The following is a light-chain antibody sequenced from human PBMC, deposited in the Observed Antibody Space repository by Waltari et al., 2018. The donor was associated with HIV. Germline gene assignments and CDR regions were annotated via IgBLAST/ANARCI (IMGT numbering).Light chain of an antibody. J-gene: IGLJ2*01. CDR3: SSYTGSSTYVV. CDR2: EVS. V-gene: IGLV2-14*01. CDR1: SSAIGGYTF. Sequence: QSALTQPASVSGSPGQSITISCAGTSSAIGGYTFISWYQQHPGKAPNLMIYEVSNRPSGVSNRFSGSKSGNTASLTVSGLQAEDEADYFCSSYTGSSTYVVFGGGTKLTVL.